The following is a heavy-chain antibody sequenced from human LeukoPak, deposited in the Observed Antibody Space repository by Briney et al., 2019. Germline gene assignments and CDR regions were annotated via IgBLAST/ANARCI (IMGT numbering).Heavy chain of an antibody. D-gene: IGHD3-22*01. V-gene: IGHV1-46*01. Sequence: ASVKVSCKASGYTFTSYYMHWVRQAPGQGLEWMGIVNPSGGSTTYAQRFQGRVTMTRDMSTSTAYMELSRLRSEDTAVYYCARDPGSYDSSGYYYGGALYYWGQGTLVTVSS. CDR3: ARDPGSYDSSGYYYGGALYY. J-gene: IGHJ4*02. CDR2: VNPSGGST. CDR1: GYTFTSYY.